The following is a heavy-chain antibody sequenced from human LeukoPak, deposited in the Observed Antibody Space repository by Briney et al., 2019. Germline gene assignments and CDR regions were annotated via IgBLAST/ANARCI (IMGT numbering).Heavy chain of an antibody. Sequence: GGSLRLSCAASGFTFSTYGMHWVRQAPGKGLEWVAATSSSDAGTYHADSVRGRFTISRDNSKNTLYLQMNSLRAEDAAVYFCAKAPVTSCRGAYCYPFDSWGQGTLVTVSS. CDR3: AKAPVTSCRGAYCYPFDS. CDR2: TSSSDAGT. D-gene: IGHD2-21*01. V-gene: IGHV3-23*01. J-gene: IGHJ4*02. CDR1: GFTFSTYG.